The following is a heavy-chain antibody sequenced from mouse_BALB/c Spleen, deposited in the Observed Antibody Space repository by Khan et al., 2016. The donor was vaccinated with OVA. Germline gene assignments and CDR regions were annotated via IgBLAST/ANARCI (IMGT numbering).Heavy chain of an antibody. CDR3: ARSVTITTVVATDFDY. CDR1: GYSITSDYA. D-gene: IGHD1-1*01. V-gene: IGHV3-2*02. J-gene: IGHJ2*01. Sequence: EVQLQESGPGLVKPSQSLSLTCTVTGYSITSDYAWNWIRQFPGNKLEWMGYISYSGRPSYNPSLTSRISITRDTSKNQFFLQLNSVTTEDSATYYCARSVTITTVVATDFDYWGQGTTLTVSS. CDR2: ISYSGRP.